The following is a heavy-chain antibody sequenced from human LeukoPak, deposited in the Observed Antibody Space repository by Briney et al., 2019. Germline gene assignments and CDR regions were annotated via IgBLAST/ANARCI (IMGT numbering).Heavy chain of an antibody. J-gene: IGHJ4*02. CDR3: AREGYYDSSIDY. Sequence: PGGSLRLSCAASGFSFSSFAMTWVRQAPGKGLEWVSSITGGHYATYNTDSVKGRFTISRDNAKNSLYLQMNSLRAEDTALYYCAREGYYDSSIDYWGQGTLVTVSS. CDR1: GFSFSSFA. D-gene: IGHD3-22*01. V-gene: IGHV3-23*01. CDR2: ITGGHYAT.